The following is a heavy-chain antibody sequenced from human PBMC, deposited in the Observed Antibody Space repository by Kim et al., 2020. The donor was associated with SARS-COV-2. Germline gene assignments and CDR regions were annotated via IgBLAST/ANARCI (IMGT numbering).Heavy chain of an antibody. J-gene: IGHJ4*02. CDR3: ARDNYYDSREMAFDY. D-gene: IGHD3-22*01. V-gene: IGHV3-7*03. Sequence: DSVKGRFTISRDNAKNSLYLQMNSLRAEDTAVYYCARDNYYDSREMAFDYWGQGTLVTVSS.